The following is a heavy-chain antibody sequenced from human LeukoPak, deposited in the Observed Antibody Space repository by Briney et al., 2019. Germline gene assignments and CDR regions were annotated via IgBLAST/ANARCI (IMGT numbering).Heavy chain of an antibody. CDR2: IYYSGST. CDR3: ATATRIKYSSSWYENYFDY. V-gene: IGHV4-39*07. J-gene: IGHJ4*02. CDR1: GGSISSSSYY. D-gene: IGHD6-13*01. Sequence: SETLSLTCTVSGGSISSSSYYWGWIRQPPGKGLEWIGSIYYSGSTYYNPSLKSRVTISVDTSKNQFSLKLSSVTAADTAVYYCATATRIKYSSSWYENYFDYWGQGTLVTVSS.